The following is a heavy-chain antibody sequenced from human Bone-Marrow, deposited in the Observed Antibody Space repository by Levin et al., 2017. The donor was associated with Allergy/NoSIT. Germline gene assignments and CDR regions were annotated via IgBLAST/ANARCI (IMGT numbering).Heavy chain of an antibody. D-gene: IGHD3-22*01. CDR1: GFTFSSYG. J-gene: IGHJ2*01. CDR2: IWYDGSNK. CDR3: ARESGDSSGYYERYFDL. Sequence: SCAASGFTFSSYGMHWVRQAPGKGLEWVAVIWYDGSNKYYADSVKGRFTISRDNSKNTLYLQMNSLRAEDTAVYYCARESGDSSGYYERYFDLWGRGTLVTVSS. V-gene: IGHV3-33*01.